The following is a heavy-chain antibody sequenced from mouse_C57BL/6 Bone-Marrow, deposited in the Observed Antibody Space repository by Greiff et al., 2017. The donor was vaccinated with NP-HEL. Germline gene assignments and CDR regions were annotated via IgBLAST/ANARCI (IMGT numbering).Heavy chain of an antibody. J-gene: IGHJ1*03. V-gene: IGHV1-56*01. Sequence: QVQLQQSGPELVRPGAAVKISCKAPGYTFTSHWMQWVRQRPGQGREGIGEIFPGSGSTYYNEKFKGKATLTVDTSSSTAYMQLSSLTSEDSAVYFCASQGGYDGYFDVWGTGTTVTVSS. D-gene: IGHD2-2*01. CDR1: GYTFTSHW. CDR3: ASQGGYDGYFDV. CDR2: IFPGSGST.